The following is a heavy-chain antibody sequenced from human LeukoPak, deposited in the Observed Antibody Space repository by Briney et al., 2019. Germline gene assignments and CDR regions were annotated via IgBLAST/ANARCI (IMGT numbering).Heavy chain of an antibody. V-gene: IGHV1-69*10. CDR1: GGTFSSYA. D-gene: IGHD6-6*01. J-gene: IGHJ4*02. Sequence: GASVKVSCKASGGTFSSYAITWVRQAPGQGLEWMGGIIPIFGIADYAQKFQARVTITADKSTSTVYMELSSLRSEDTAVYYCARGRLKAAPDERYYFDCWGQGTLVTVSS. CDR2: IIPIFGIA. CDR3: ARGRLKAAPDERYYFDC.